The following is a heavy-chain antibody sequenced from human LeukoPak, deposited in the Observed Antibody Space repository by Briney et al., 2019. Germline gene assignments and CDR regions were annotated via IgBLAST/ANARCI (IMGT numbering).Heavy chain of an antibody. D-gene: IGHD6-13*01. V-gene: IGHV3-23*01. Sequence: GGFLRLSCAASGFTFNNYAMNWVRQAPGKGLEWVSGISGSGRGGSTYYAASVKGRFTISRENSKNTLYLQMNSLRAEDTAVYYCAKSLAAAGNYWGQGTLVTVSS. CDR3: AKSLAAAGNY. CDR1: GFTFNNYA. J-gene: IGHJ4*02. CDR2: ISGSGRGGST.